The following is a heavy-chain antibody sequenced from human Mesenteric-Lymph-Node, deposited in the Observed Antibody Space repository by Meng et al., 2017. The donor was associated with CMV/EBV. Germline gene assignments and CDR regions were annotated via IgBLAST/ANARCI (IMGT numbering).Heavy chain of an antibody. Sequence: SETLSLTCTVSGGSISSYYWSWIRQPPGKGLEWIGYIYYSGSTNYNPSLKSRVTISVDTSKNQFSLKLSSVTAADTAVYYCARDPGHSYGTSDEYYYYYYGMDVWGQGTTVTVSS. CDR3: ARDPGHSYGTSDEYYYYYYGMDV. V-gene: IGHV4-59*01. J-gene: IGHJ6*02. D-gene: IGHD5-18*01. CDR1: GGSISSYY. CDR2: IYYSGST.